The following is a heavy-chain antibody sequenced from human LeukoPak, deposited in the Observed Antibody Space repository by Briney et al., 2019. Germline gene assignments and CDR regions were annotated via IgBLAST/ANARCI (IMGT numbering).Heavy chain of an antibody. V-gene: IGHV3-43*02. D-gene: IGHD5-18*01. J-gene: IGHJ4*02. CDR1: GFTFDDYA. Sequence: GGSLRLSCAASGFTFDDYAMHWVRQGPGKGLEWVSLISGDDSSTFYADSVKGRFTISRDNSKNTLYLQMNSLRAEDTAVYYCTKGGYGPNPFDYWGQGTLVTVSS. CDR2: ISGDDSST. CDR3: TKGGYGPNPFDY.